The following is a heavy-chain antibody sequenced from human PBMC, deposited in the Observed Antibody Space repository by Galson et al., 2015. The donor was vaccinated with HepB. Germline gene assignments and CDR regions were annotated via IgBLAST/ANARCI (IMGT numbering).Heavy chain of an antibody. V-gene: IGHV3-23*01. Sequence: SLRLSCAASGFAFSHHAMSWVRQAPGKGPEWVSNIRGSGDDTKYADSMKGRFTISRDNLETMVFLQMNSLRVEDTAVYYCARDRTYHDFWRGFDLWGQGTMVTVSS. CDR3: ARDRTYHDFWRGFDL. CDR1: GFAFSHHA. CDR2: IRGSGDDT. D-gene: IGHD3-3*01. J-gene: IGHJ3*01.